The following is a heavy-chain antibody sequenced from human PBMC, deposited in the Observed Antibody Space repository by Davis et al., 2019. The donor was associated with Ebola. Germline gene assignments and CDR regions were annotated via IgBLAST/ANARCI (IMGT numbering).Heavy chain of an antibody. J-gene: IGHJ6*02. CDR2: ISAYNGNT. CDR3: ARGSGGGSSRIYYYYYGMDV. V-gene: IGHV1-18*04. Sequence: ASVKVSCKASGYTFTGYYMHWVRQAPGQGLEWMGWISAYNGNTNYAQKLQGRVTMTTDTSTSTAYMELRSLRSDDTAVYYCARGSGGGSSRIYYYYYGMDVWGQGTTVTVSS. D-gene: IGHD1-26*01. CDR1: GYTFTGYY.